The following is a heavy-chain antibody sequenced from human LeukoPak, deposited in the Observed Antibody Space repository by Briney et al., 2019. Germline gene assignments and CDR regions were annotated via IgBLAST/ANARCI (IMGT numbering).Heavy chain of an antibody. CDR3: ARQVSTVAGIFYYYGMDV. CDR1: GYSFTSYW. J-gene: IGHJ6*02. Sequence: GESLKISRKGSGYSFTSYWIGWVRPMPGEGLGLMGIIYPGDSDTRYSPSFQGQVTISADKSISTAYLQWSSLKASDTAMYYCARQVSTVAGIFYYYGMDVWGQGTTVTVSS. D-gene: IGHD6-19*01. V-gene: IGHV5-51*01. CDR2: IYPGDSDT.